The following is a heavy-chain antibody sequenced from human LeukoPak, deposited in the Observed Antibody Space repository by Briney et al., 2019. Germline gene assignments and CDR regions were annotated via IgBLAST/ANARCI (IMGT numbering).Heavy chain of an antibody. CDR2: IYTSGGT. D-gene: IGHD2-2*03. V-gene: IGHV4-61*02. Sequence: TSETLSLTCTVSGGSISSGSYYWSWIRQPAGKGLEWIGRIYTSGGTNYNPSLKSRVTISVDTSKNQFSLKLSSVTAADTAVYYCARDLRPGYCSSTSCYSRGELDYWGQGTLVTVSS. CDR3: ARDLRPGYCSSTSCYSRGELDY. CDR1: GGSISSGSYY. J-gene: IGHJ4*02.